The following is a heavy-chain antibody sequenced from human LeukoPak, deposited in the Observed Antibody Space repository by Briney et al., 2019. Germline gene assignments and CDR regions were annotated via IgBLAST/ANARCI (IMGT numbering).Heavy chain of an antibody. CDR2: ISYDGSNK. J-gene: IGHJ4*02. Sequence: GGSLRLSCAASGFTFSSYAMHWVRQAPGKGLGWVAVISYDGSNKYYADSVKGRFTISRDNSKNTLYLQMNSLRAEDTAVYYCAKGPDSYDFWSGHDYWGQGTLVTVSS. D-gene: IGHD3-3*01. V-gene: IGHV3-30-3*01. CDR1: GFTFSSYA. CDR3: AKGPDSYDFWSGHDY.